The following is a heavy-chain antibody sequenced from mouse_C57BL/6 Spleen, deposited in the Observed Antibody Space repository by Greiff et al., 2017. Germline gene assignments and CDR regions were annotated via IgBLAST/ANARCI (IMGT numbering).Heavy chain of an antibody. CDR1: GFTFSSYA. J-gene: IGHJ2*01. V-gene: IGHV5-9-1*02. CDR3: TRGPYGSSWGYFDY. Sequence: EVQGVESGEGLVKPGGSLKLSCAASGFTFSSYAMSWVRQTPEKRLEWVAYISSGGDYIYYADTVKGRFTISRDNARNTLYLQMSSLKSEDTAMYYCTRGPYGSSWGYFDYWGQGTTLTVSS. CDR2: ISSGGDYI. D-gene: IGHD1-1*01.